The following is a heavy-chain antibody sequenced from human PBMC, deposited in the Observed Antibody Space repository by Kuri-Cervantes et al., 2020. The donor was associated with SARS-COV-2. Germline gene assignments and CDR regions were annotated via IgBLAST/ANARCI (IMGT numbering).Heavy chain of an antibody. CDR3: AGLYSSSWSYDY. Sequence: GESLKISCAASGFTFSTYRMHWIRQAPGKGLEYVSAITSDGDTTFYADSVKGRFTISRDNSKNTLYLQMNSLRAEDTAVYYCAGLYSSSWSYDYWGQGTLVTVSS. V-gene: IGHV3-64*02. CDR2: ITSDGDTT. CDR1: GFTFSTYR. D-gene: IGHD6-13*01. J-gene: IGHJ4*02.